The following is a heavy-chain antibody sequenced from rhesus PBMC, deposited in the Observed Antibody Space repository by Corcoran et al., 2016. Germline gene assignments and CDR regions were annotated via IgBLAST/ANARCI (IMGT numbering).Heavy chain of an antibody. D-gene: IGHD4-23*01. CDR2: IGGSSGTT. V-gene: IGHV4-127*01. CDR3: ARGEYSNYGYYFDY. Sequence: QLQLQESGPGLVKPSETLSLTCAASGYSISSGYGWSWIRQSPGKGLEWIGCIGGSSGTTNYSPSLKSRVTSSRVTSKNQFSLKLSSVTAADTAVYYCARGEYSNYGYYFDYWGQGVLVTVSS. CDR1: GYSISSGYG. J-gene: IGHJ4*01.